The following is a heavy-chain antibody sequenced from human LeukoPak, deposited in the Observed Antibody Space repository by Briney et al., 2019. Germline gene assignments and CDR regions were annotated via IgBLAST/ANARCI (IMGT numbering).Heavy chain of an antibody. CDR1: GFSFSTYS. CDR2: INQDGSDK. Sequence: GGSLRLSCVASGFSFSTYSFYWVRQAPGKGLEGVANINQDGSDKCYVDSVKGRFIISRDNAKNSLYLQMNSLRAEDTAVYYCARDVLRSGWALDSWGQGTLVTVSS. J-gene: IGHJ4*02. CDR3: ARDVLRSGWALDS. D-gene: IGHD6-19*01. V-gene: IGHV3-7*01.